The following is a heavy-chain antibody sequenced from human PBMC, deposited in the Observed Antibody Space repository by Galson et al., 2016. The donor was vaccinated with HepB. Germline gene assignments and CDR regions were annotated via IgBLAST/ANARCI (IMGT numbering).Heavy chain of an antibody. J-gene: IGHJ4*02. CDR2: IKGGGASP. CDR1: GFNFGNYA. CDR3: VKDSYGSGSYFSVGHDH. D-gene: IGHD3-10*01. Sequence: SLRLSCAASGFNFGNYAMNWVRQAPGKGPEWVSSIKGGGASPKYADSVTGRFTISRDNTHNTLHLQMNSLRAEDTAVYYCVKDSYGSGSYFSVGHDHWGQGTLVTVSS. V-gene: IGHV3-23*01.